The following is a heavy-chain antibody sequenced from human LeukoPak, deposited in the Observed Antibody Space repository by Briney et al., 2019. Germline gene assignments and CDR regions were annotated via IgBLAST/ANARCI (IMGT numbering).Heavy chain of an antibody. CDR3: ARQGGDILTGYYNPYDAFDI. V-gene: IGHV3-30*03. CDR1: GFTFSSYG. CDR2: ISYDGSNK. D-gene: IGHD3-9*01. Sequence: GGSLRLSCAASGFTFSSYGMHWVRQAPGKGLEWVAAISYDGSNKYYADSVKGRFTISRDNSKNTLYLQMNSLRAEDTAVYYCARQGGDILTGYYNPYDAFDIWGQGTMVTVSS. J-gene: IGHJ3*02.